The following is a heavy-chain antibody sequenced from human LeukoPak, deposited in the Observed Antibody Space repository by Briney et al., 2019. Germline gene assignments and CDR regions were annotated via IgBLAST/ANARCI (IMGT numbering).Heavy chain of an antibody. V-gene: IGHV3-7*01. D-gene: IGHD3-22*01. CDR3: ARAGYYLPFDY. CDR2: IKQDGSEK. J-gene: IGHJ4*02. CDR1: GFTFSSYW. Sequence: GGSLRLSCAASGFTFSSYWMSWVRQAPGKGLEWVANIKQDGSEKYYVDSVKGRYTISRDNAKNSLYLQMNSLRAEDTAVYYCARAGYYLPFDYWGQGTLVTVSS.